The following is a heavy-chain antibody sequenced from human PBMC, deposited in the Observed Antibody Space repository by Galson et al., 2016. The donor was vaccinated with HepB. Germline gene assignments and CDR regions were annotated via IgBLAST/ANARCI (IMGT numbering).Heavy chain of an antibody. CDR1: GFSIRSNH. J-gene: IGHJ4*02. Sequence: SLRLSCAASGFSIRSNHMSWVRQAPGKGLEWVSVITDSGSRTYYADSVKGRFTISRDNSHNTVYLEMNNLRVEDSAVYYCARKRAGAFDYWGQGTLVTVSS. V-gene: IGHV3-23*01. CDR2: ITDSGSRT. CDR3: ARKRAGAFDY.